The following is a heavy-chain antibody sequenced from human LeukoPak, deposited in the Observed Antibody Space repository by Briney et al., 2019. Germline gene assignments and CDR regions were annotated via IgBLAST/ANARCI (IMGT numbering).Heavy chain of an antibody. D-gene: IGHD3-3*01. J-gene: IGHJ5*02. Sequence: SETLSLTCAVYGGSFSGYYWSWIRQPPGKGLEWIGYIYYSGSTNYNPSLKSRVTISVDTSKNQFSLKLSSVTAADTAVYYCARALIDFWSGYCPPAGNWFDPWGQGTLVTVSS. V-gene: IGHV4-59*01. CDR2: IYYSGST. CDR1: GGSFSGYY. CDR3: ARALIDFWSGYCPPAGNWFDP.